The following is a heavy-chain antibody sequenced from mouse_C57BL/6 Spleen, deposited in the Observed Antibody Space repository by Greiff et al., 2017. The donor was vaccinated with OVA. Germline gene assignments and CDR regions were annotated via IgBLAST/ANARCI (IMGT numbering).Heavy chain of an antibody. D-gene: IGHD3-2*02. CDR3: ARSKADSSGDYFDY. V-gene: IGHV1-81*01. J-gene: IGHJ2*01. CDR2: IYPRSGNT. Sequence: VQLQQSGAELARPGASVKLSCKASGYTFTSYGISWVKQRTGQGLEWIGEIYPRSGNTYYNEKFKGKATLTADKSSSTAYMELRSLTSEDSAVYFCARSKADSSGDYFDYWGQGATLTVSS. CDR1: GYTFTSYG.